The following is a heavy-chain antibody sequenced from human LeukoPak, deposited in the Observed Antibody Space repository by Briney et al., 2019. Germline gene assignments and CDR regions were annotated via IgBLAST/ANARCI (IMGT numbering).Heavy chain of an antibody. CDR2: INHSGST. Sequence: SETLSLTCAVYGGSFSGYYWSWIRQPPGKGLEWIGEINHSGSTNYNPSLKSRVTISVDTSKNQFSLKLSSVTAADTAVYYCARRITMVRGVIIRRPYYMDVWGKGTTVTISS. V-gene: IGHV4-34*01. CDR3: ARRITMVRGVIIRRPYYMDV. J-gene: IGHJ6*03. D-gene: IGHD3-10*01. CDR1: GGSFSGYY.